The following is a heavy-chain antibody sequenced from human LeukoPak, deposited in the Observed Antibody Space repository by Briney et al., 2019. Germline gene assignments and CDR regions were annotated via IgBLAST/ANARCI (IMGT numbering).Heavy chain of an antibody. CDR3: AKIGGYSSGLDKTHAHFLDRNFHF. CDR1: GFTFDNYA. CDR2: ISWNSGSI. D-gene: IGHD6-19*01. V-gene: IGHV3-9*01. Sequence: GRSLRLSCAASGFTFDNYAMHWVRQAPGKGLEWVAGISWNSGSINYADSVKGRFTISRDNAKNSLYLQMNSLRAEDTALYYCAKIGGYSSGLDKTHAHFLDRNFHFWGQGTLVTVSS. J-gene: IGHJ4*02.